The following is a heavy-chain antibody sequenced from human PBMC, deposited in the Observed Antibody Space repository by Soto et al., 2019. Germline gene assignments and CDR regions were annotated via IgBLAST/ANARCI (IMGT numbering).Heavy chain of an antibody. J-gene: IGHJ5*02. V-gene: IGHV2-5*02. CDR1: GFSVSTSGVG. CDR2: IYWDDDK. Sequence: QITLKESGPTLVKPTQTLTLTCTFSGFSVSTSGVGVGWIRQPPGKALEWLALIYWDDDKRYSPSLKSRLTITKDTSKNQVVLTMTNMDPVDTATYYCAYGDYVGNWLDPWGQGTLVTVSS. D-gene: IGHD4-17*01. CDR3: AYGDYVGNWLDP.